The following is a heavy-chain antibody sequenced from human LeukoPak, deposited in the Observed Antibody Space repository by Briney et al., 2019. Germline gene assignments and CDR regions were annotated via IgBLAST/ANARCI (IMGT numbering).Heavy chain of an antibody. CDR1: GYTFTSYG. J-gene: IGHJ6*03. D-gene: IGHD3-10*01. Sequence: ASVKVSCKASGYTFTSYGISWVRQAPGQGLEWMGWISAYNGNTNYAQKLQGRVTMTTDTSTSTAYMELRSLRSDDTAVYYCARAGPLLRFGELFYYYYYMDVWGKGTTVTVSS. CDR2: ISAYNGNT. V-gene: IGHV1-18*01. CDR3: ARAGPLLRFGELFYYYYYMDV.